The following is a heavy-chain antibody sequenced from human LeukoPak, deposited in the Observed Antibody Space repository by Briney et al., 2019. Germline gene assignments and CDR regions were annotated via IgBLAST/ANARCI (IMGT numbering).Heavy chain of an antibody. CDR2: ISYDGSNK. V-gene: IGHV3-30*18. Sequence: PGRSLRLSCAASGFTFSSYGMHWVRQAPGKGLEWVAVISYDGSNKYYADSVKGRFTISRDNSKNTLYLQMNSLRAEDTAVYYCAKDGGGSLAFWGQGTLVTVSS. D-gene: IGHD2-15*01. CDR1: GFTFSSYG. CDR3: AKDGGGSLAF. J-gene: IGHJ4*02.